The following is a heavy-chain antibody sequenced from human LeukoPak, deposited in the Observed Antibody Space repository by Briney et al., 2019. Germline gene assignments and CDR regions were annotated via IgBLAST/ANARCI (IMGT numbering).Heavy chain of an antibody. CDR3: ATQIIYGSEDAAYLGESWGAWGY. V-gene: IGHV1-24*01. CDR1: GYTLTELS. Sequence: ASVKVSCKVSGYTLTELSMHWVRQAPGKGLEWMGGFDPEDGETIYAQKFQGRVTMTEDTSTDTAYMELSSLRSEDTAVYYCATQIIYGSEDAAYLGESWGAWGYWGQGTLVTVSS. CDR2: FDPEDGET. D-gene: IGHD3-10*01. J-gene: IGHJ4*02.